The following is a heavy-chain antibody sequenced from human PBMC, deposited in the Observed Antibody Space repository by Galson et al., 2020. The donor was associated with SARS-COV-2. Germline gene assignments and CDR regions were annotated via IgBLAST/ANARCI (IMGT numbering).Heavy chain of an antibody. CDR1: GGTFSSYA. Sequence: GASVKVSCKASGGTFSSYAISWVRQAPGQGLEWMGGIIPIFGTANYAQKFQGRVTITADESTSTAYMELSSLRSEDMAVYYCARDRYYYDSSGYYYPEQYFQHWGQGTLVTVSS. CDR2: IIPIFGTA. J-gene: IGHJ1*01. CDR3: ARDRYYYDSSGYYYPEQYFQH. D-gene: IGHD3-22*01. V-gene: IGHV1-69*13.